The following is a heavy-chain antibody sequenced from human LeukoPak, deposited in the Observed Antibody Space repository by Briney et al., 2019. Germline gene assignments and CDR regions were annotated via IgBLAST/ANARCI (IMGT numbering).Heavy chain of an antibody. V-gene: IGHV4-34*01. CDR2: INHGGST. D-gene: IGHD3-22*01. J-gene: IGHJ4*02. Sequence: SETLSLTCAVQGGSLSDYYWSWIRQPPGKGLEWRGEINHGGSTNYNPSLKSRVSTSVATSKNQFSLKLSSVAAADTAVYYCARGLKHHYESSGYYLYNFDCWGQGSLVTVSS. CDR3: ARGLKHHYESSGYYLYNFDC. CDR1: GGSLSDYY.